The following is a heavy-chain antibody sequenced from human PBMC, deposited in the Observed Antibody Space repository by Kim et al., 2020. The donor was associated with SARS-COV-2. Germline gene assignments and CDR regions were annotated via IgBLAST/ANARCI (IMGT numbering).Heavy chain of an antibody. D-gene: IGHD3-9*01. V-gene: IGHV3-15*01. J-gene: IGHJ3*02. CDR1: GFTFSNAW. Sequence: GGSLRLSCAASGFTFSNAWMSWVRQAPGKGLEWVGRIKSKTDGGTTDYAAPVKGRFTISRDDSKNTLYLQMNSLKTEDTAVYYCTTERGDDILTGYYWGAFDIWGQGTMVTVSS. CDR3: TTERGDDILTGYYWGAFDI. CDR2: IKSKTDGGTT.